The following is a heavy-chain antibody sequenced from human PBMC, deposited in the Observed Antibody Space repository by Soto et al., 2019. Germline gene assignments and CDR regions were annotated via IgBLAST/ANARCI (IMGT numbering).Heavy chain of an antibody. CDR3: ARTSAAGKYYDGMDV. V-gene: IGHV1-18*01. J-gene: IGHJ6*02. Sequence: ASVKVSCKASVYTFTSYGISWVRQAPGQGLEWMGWTSAYNGNTNYAQKLQGRVAMTTDTSTSTAYMELRSLRSDDTAVYYCARTSAAGKYYDGMDVWGQGTTVTVSS. CDR2: TSAYNGNT. CDR1: VYTFTSYG. D-gene: IGHD6-13*01.